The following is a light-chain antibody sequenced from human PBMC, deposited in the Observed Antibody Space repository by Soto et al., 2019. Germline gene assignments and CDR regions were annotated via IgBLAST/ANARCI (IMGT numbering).Light chain of an antibody. J-gene: IGLJ2*01. Sequence: QSVLTQPPSVSGAPGQRVTISCTGSNSNIGAGYDVHWYQQLPGTAPKLLIYGNSNRPSGVPDRFSGSKSGTSASLAITGLQADDEADYYCQSYDRSLSSPIFGGGTKVTVL. CDR3: QSYDRSLSSPI. CDR1: NSNIGAGYD. CDR2: GNS. V-gene: IGLV1-40*01.